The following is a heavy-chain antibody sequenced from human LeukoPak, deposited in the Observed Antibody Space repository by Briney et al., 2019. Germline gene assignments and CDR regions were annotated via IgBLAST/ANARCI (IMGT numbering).Heavy chain of an antibody. J-gene: IGHJ3*02. CDR2: ITWDSTNT. V-gene: IGHV3-43*01. Sequence: GGSLRLSCTASGFKSADAPMHWVRQSPGKGLEWIALITWDSTNTYYADSVKGRFTISRDDSRNTLYLQMNSLRSDDTALYYCAKDVSFRRGHNFDASDIWGLGTLVTVSS. D-gene: IGHD5-24*01. CDR3: AKDVSFRRGHNFDASDI. CDR1: GFKSADAP.